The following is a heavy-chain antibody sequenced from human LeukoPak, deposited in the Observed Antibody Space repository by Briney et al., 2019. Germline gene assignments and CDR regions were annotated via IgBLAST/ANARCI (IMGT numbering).Heavy chain of an antibody. CDR1: GGSISIYY. CDR2: ISYSGTA. D-gene: IGHD3-9*01. CDR3: ARGVPYYNFDRSKRVPWGFDY. J-gene: IGHJ4*02. V-gene: IGHV4-59*01. Sequence: SETLSLTCTVSGGSISIYYWSWIRQPPGKGLEWIGYISYSGTADYNPSLKSRVTISVDMSKNQFSLKLSSMTAADMAVYYCARGVPYYNFDRSKRVPWGFDYWGQGTLVTVSS.